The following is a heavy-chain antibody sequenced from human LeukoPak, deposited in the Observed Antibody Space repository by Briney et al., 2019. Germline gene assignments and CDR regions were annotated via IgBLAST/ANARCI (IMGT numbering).Heavy chain of an antibody. CDR2: ITSSGSTI. J-gene: IGHJ4*02. D-gene: IGHD1-26*01. V-gene: IGHV3-11*04. Sequence: KPGGSLRLSCAASGFIFSDYYMSWIRQAPGKGLEWLSYITSSGSTIYYADSVKGRFTISRDNAKNSLYLQMNSLRAEDTAVYYCARREGGFYSWGIAYWGQGTLVTVSS. CDR3: ARREGGFYSWGIAY. CDR1: GFIFSDYY.